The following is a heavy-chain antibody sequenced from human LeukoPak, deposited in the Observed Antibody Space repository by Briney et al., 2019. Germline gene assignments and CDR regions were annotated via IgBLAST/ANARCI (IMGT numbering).Heavy chain of an antibody. CDR3: ATPLRGYSYGFDY. D-gene: IGHD5-18*01. V-gene: IGHV3-66*01. Sequence: GGSLRLSCAASGFTVSSNYMSWVRQAPGKGLEWVSVIYSGGSTYYADSVKGRFTISRDNSKNTLYLQMNSLRAEDTAVYYCATPLRGYSYGFDYWGQGTLVTVSS. CDR2: IYSGGST. CDR1: GFTVSSNY. J-gene: IGHJ4*02.